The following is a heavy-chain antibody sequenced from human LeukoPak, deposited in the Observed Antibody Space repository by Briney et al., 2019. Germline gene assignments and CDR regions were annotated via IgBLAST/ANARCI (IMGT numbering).Heavy chain of an antibody. V-gene: IGHV4-39*01. Sequence: PSETLSLTCTVSGGSISSSSYYWGWIRQPPGKGLEWIGSIYYSGSTYYNPSLKSRVTISVDTSKNQFSLKLSSVTAADTAVYYCARQVRGAIRVDYWGQGTLVTVSS. D-gene: IGHD3-16*02. CDR2: IYYSGST. J-gene: IGHJ4*02. CDR3: ARQVRGAIRVDY. CDR1: GGSISSSSYY.